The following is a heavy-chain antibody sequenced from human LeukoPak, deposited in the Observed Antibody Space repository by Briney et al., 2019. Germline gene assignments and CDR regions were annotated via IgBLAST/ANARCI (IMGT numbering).Heavy chain of an antibody. J-gene: IGHJ4*02. Sequence: SGGSLRLSCAASGFTFSSYAMSWVRQAPGKGLEWVPAISGSGGSTYYADSVKGRFTISRDNSKNTLYLQMNSLRAEDTAVYYCAKVKGSSSWSSLDYWGQGTLVTVSS. CDR2: ISGSGGST. CDR3: AKVKGSSSWSSLDY. V-gene: IGHV3-23*01. D-gene: IGHD6-13*01. CDR1: GFTFSSYA.